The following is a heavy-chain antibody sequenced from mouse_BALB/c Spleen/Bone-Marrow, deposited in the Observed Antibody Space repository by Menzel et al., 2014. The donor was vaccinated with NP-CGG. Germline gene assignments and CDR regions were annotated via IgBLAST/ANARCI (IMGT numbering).Heavy chain of an antibody. Sequence: EVQRVESGGGLVQPGGSLKLSCATSGFTFSDHYMYWVRQTPDKRLEWVAYITNGGGSTYYLDTVKGRFTISRDNAKDTLYLQMRRLKSEDTARYYSARQHGSGGFAYWGQGTLVTVSA. CDR2: ITNGGGST. CDR1: GFTFSDHY. D-gene: IGHD1-1*01. J-gene: IGHJ3*01. V-gene: IGHV5-12*02. CDR3: ARQHGSGGFAY.